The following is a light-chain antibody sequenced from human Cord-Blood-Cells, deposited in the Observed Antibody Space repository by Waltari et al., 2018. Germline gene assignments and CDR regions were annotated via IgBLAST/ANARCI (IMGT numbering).Light chain of an antibody. V-gene: IGKV1-5*01. CDR3: QQDNSWYT. J-gene: IGKJ2*01. Sequence: DTQLTQSPSTLSASVGARVTITCRASQSMSSWLAWYQQKPGKAPKLLIYDASIFESGVPARFSGSGSGTEVTLTISSLQPDDFATYYCQQDNSWYTFGQGTKLEIK. CDR1: QSMSSW. CDR2: DAS.